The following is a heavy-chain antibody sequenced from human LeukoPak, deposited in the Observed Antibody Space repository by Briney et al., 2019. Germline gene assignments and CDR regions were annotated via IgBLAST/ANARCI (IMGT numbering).Heavy chain of an antibody. Sequence: PGGSLRLSCAASGFTFNNYAMSWFRQAPGQGLEWVASIKQDGSERYYVDSVKGRFTISRDNAKNSLFLQLSSLRVEDTAVYYCARGSMHVYHLYTDYWGQGTLVTVSS. CDR2: IKQDGSER. CDR1: GFTFNNYA. CDR3: ARGSMHVYHLYTDY. V-gene: IGHV3-7*01. J-gene: IGHJ4*02. D-gene: IGHD3-16*01.